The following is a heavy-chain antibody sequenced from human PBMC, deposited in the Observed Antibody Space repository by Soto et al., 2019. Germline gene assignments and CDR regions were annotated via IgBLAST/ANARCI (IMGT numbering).Heavy chain of an antibody. D-gene: IGHD6-13*01. V-gene: IGHV4-34*01. CDR3: ARVAAAGGNDY. Sequence: SETLSLTCAVYGGSFSGYYWSWVRQPPEKGLEWIGEINHRGRANYNPSLKSRVSISVDTSKNQFSLELSSVTAADTAVYYCARVAAAGGNDYWGQGTLVTVSS. CDR1: GGSFSGYY. J-gene: IGHJ4*02. CDR2: INHRGRA.